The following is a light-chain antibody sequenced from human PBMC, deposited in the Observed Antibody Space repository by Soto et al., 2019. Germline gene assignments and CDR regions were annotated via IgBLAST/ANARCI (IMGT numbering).Light chain of an antibody. CDR2: SND. V-gene: IGLV1-44*01. CDR1: SSNIGTNT. CDR3: AAWDDSLNAVV. J-gene: IGLJ2*01. Sequence: QSVLTQPPSASGTPGQRVTISCSGSSSNIGTNTVNWYQQLPGTAPKLLIYSNDQRPSGVPDRFSGSRSGTSASLGISGLQSEDEADYYCAAWDDSLNAVVFGGGTKVTVL.